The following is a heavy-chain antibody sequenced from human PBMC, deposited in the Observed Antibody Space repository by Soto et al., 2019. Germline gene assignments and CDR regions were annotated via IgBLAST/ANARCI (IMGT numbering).Heavy chain of an antibody. D-gene: IGHD6-6*01. CDR2: IKQDGSEK. V-gene: IGHV3-7*01. J-gene: IGHJ6*03. CDR1: GFTFSSYW. Sequence: PGGSLRLSCAASGFTFSSYWMSWARQAPGKGLEWVANIKQDGSEKYYVDSVKGRFTISRDNAKNSLYLQMNSLRAEDTAVYYCARLEQQLVWYYSMDVWGKGPTVTVSS. CDR3: ARLEQQLVWYYSMDV.